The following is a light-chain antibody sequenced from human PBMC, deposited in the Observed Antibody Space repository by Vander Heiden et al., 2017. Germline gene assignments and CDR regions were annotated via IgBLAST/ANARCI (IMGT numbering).Light chain of an antibody. CDR1: STDVGGYNY. Sequence: QPALTQPSSPPSSPGPFVTICCTGTSTDVGGYNYVAWYQHHPVRAPKLMIYEVTKRPSGVPARFSGSKSGNTASLTVSGLQADDEADYYCTSYAGSDTLVFGGGTKLTVL. CDR2: EVT. CDR3: TSYAGSDTLV. J-gene: IGLJ2*01. V-gene: IGLV2-8*01.